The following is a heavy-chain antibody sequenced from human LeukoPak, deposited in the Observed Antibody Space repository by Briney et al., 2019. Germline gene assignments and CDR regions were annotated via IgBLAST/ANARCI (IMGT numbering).Heavy chain of an antibody. V-gene: IGHV4-39*01. Sequence: SETLSLTCTVSGGSISSYYWGWIRQPPGKGLEWIGSIYYSGSTYYNPSLKSRVTISVDTSKNQFSLKLSSVTAADTAVYYCASVAGGYSNDDYWGQGTLVTVSS. D-gene: IGHD4-11*01. J-gene: IGHJ4*02. CDR1: GGSISSYY. CDR3: ASVAGGYSNDDY. CDR2: IYYSGST.